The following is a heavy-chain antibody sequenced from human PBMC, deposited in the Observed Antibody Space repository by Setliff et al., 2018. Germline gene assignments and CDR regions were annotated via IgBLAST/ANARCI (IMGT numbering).Heavy chain of an antibody. J-gene: IGHJ2*01. D-gene: IGHD3-22*01. CDR1: GGSIGSSF. CDR2: KPNRGDT. V-gene: IGHV4-59*01. CDR3: ARAVDSSGYFPYWYFDL. Sequence: SETLSLTCTVSGGSIGSSFWNWIRQSPGKGLEWIGYKPNRGDTNSNPSLRSRLTMSVDTSKSQFSLNLTSVTAADTAVYFCARAVDSSGYFPYWYFDLWRRGALVTVSS.